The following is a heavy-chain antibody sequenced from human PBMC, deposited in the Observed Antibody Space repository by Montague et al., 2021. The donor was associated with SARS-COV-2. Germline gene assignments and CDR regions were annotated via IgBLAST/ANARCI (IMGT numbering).Heavy chain of an antibody. CDR2: ISYDGSNK. V-gene: IGHV3-30*04. J-gene: IGHJ4*02. D-gene: IGHD3-10*01. CDR1: GFTFSSYA. Sequence: SLRLCCAAPGFTFSSYAMHWVRQAPGKGLEWVAVISYDGSNKYYADSVKGRFTISRDNSKNTLYLQMNSLRAEDTAVYYCASSLVWFEIDYWGQGTLVTVSS. CDR3: ASSLVWFEIDY.